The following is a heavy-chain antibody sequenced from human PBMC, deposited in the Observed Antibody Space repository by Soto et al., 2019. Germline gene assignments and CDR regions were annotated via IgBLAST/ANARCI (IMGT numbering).Heavy chain of an antibody. Sequence: EEQLVEAGGGLVKPGGSLTLSCAASGFSFTDHSMEWVRQAPGKGLEWVARSRNKAKGYTTDYAASVKGRFTISRDLSKNSLYLQMNSLKTEDTAVYYCSKLEGGWGQGTLVTVSS. CDR3: SKLEGG. CDR2: SRNKAKGYTT. CDR1: GFSFTDHS. V-gene: IGHV3-72*01. D-gene: IGHD3-3*01. J-gene: IGHJ4*02.